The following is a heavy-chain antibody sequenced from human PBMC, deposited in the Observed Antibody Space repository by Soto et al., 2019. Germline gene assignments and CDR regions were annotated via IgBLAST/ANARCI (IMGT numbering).Heavy chain of an antibody. CDR1: GGSFSGYY. V-gene: IGHV4-34*01. CDR2: INHSGST. CDR3: ARDKITGLFDY. J-gene: IGHJ4*02. Sequence: QVQLQQWGAGLLKPSETLSLTCAVYGGSFSGYYWTWIHQPPGTGLEWIGEINHSGSTNYNPSLKSRVTISVDTSKNQFSLKLTSVTAADTAVCYCARDKITGLFDYWGQGTLVTVSS. D-gene: IGHD2-8*02.